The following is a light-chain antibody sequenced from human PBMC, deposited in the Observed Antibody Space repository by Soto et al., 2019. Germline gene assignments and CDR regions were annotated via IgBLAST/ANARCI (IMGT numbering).Light chain of an antibody. CDR2: DVS. V-gene: IGLV2-14*01. J-gene: IGLJ1*01. CDR3: SSYTSSSTLYV. Sequence: QSVLTQPASVSGSPGQSITISCTGTSRDVGGYNYVSWYQQHPGKAPKLMIYDVSNRPSGVSNRLSGSKSGNTASLTISGLQAEDEADYYCSSYTSSSTLYVFGTGTKVTVL. CDR1: SRDVGGYNY.